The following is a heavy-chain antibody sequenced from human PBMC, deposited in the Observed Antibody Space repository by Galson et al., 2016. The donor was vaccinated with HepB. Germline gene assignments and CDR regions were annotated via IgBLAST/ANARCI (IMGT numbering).Heavy chain of an antibody. V-gene: IGHV3-30-3*01. CDR3: ARDLYSGYDFLFRGETSFDS. CDR2: ISDDGNNK. CDR1: GFPFSSYP. J-gene: IGHJ4*02. D-gene: IGHD5-12*01. Sequence: SLRLSCAASGFPFSSYPMHWVRQTPGRGLEWVAVISDDGNNKYYRDSVRGRFTISRVNSRNTLLLQMNGLRTEDTAVYYCARDLYSGYDFLFRGETSFDSWGQGTLVTVSS.